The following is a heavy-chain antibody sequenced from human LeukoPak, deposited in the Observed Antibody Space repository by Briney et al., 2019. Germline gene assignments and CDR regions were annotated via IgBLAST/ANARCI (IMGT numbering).Heavy chain of an antibody. Sequence: ASVKVSCKASGYIFTTYFIHWVRQAPGQGLEWMGWINPNNGDTNYVQKFQGRVTMTRDTSISTAYMELSRLRSDDTAVYYCARQYSSSWAFDYWGQGTLVTVSS. J-gene: IGHJ4*02. CDR3: ARQYSSSWAFDY. D-gene: IGHD6-13*01. CDR1: GYIFTTYF. CDR2: INPNNGDT. V-gene: IGHV1-2*02.